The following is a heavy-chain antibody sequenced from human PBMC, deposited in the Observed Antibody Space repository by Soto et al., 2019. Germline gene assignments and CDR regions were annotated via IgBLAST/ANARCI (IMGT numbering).Heavy chain of an antibody. CDR1: GGSISSYY. V-gene: IGHV4-59*01. CDR3: ARDIRRGWFDP. CDR2: IYYSGST. J-gene: IGHJ5*02. Sequence: PSETLSLTCTVSGGSISSYYWSWTRQPPGKGLEWIGYIYYSGSTNYNPSLKSRVTISVDTSKNQFSLKLSSVTAADTAVYYCARDIRRGWFDPWGQGTLVTVSS.